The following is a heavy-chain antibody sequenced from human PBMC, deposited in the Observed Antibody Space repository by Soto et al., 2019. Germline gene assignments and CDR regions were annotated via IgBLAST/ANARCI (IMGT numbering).Heavy chain of an antibody. J-gene: IGHJ6*02. D-gene: IGHD6-13*01. Sequence: PGGSLRLSCAASGFTFSSYGMHWVRQAPGKGLEWVAVISYDGSNKYYADSVKGRFTISRDNSKNTLYLQMNSLRAEDTAVYYCAKDLAAAGTIYYYGMDVWGQGTTVTVSS. V-gene: IGHV3-30*18. CDR3: AKDLAAAGTIYYYGMDV. CDR1: GFTFSSYG. CDR2: ISYDGSNK.